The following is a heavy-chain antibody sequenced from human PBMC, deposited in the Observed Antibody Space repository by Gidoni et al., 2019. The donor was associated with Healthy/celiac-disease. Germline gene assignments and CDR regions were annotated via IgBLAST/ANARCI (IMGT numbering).Heavy chain of an antibody. J-gene: IGHJ6*02. CDR2: IYHSGST. CDR3: ARITGDYVWGSYRPYYYYYGMDV. D-gene: IGHD3-16*02. Sequence: QVQLQESGPGLVKPSGTLSLTCAVSGGPISSSNWWSWVRQPPGKGLEWIGEIYHSGSTNYNPSLKSRVTISVDKSKNQFSLKLSSVTAADTAVYYCARITGDYVWGSYRPYYYYYGMDVWGQGTTVTVSS. V-gene: IGHV4-4*02. CDR1: GGPISSSNW.